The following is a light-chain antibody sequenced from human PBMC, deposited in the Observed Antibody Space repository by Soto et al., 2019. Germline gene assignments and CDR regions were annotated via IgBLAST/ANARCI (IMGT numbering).Light chain of an antibody. CDR2: WAS. J-gene: IGKJ4*01. CDR3: QQYYSNLPLFT. Sequence: DIVMTQSPDSLAVSLGERATINCKSSQSVFYSPNNKNYLAWYQQKPGQPPKLLIYWASTRESGVPDRFSGSASGTDFTLTINSLQAEDVAVYYCQQYYSNLPLFTFGGGTKVEIK. CDR1: QSVFYSPNNKNY. V-gene: IGKV4-1*01.